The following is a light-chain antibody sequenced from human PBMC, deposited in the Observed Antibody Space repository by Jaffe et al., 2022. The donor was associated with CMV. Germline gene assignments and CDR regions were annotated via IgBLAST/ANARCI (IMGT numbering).Light chain of an antibody. Sequence: AIQMTQSPSSLSASVGDRVTISCRASQGIRNGLGWYQQKPGKAPKLLIYAASNLQSEVPSRFSGSGFGTEFTLTISSLQPEDFATYYCLQDYNYPRTFGQGTKLEIK. J-gene: IGKJ2*01. CDR2: AAS. V-gene: IGKV1-6*01. CDR3: LQDYNYPRT. CDR1: QGIRNG.